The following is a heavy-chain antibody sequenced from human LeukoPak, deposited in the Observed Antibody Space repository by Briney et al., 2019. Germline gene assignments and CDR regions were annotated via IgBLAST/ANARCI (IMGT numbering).Heavy chain of an antibody. J-gene: IGHJ4*02. CDR3: AKRVSIVVYPPGAAARVAFDY. Sequence: GGSLRLSCAASGFTFSSYAMSWVRQAPGKGLEWVSAISGSGGSTYYADSVKGRFTIPRDNSKNTLYLQMNSLRAEDTAVYYCAKRVSIVVYPPGAAARVAFDYWGQGTLVTVSS. D-gene: IGHD2-2*01. V-gene: IGHV3-23*01. CDR1: GFTFSSYA. CDR2: ISGSGGST.